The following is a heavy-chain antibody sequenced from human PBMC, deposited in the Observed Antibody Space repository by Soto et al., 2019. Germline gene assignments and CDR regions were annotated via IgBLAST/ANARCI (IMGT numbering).Heavy chain of an antibody. CDR1: GDSISSYY. CDR2: MYNSGST. D-gene: IGHD6-19*01. J-gene: IGHJ4*02. V-gene: IGHV4-59*08. CDR3: ARRGYSSGWDRPIRVFDY. Sequence: SETLSLTCTVSGDSISSYYWSWIRQPAGKGLEWIGYMYNSGSTNYNPSLKSRVTISVDTSKNQFSLKLSSVTAADTAVYYCARRGYSSGWDRPIRVFDYWGQGTLVTVS.